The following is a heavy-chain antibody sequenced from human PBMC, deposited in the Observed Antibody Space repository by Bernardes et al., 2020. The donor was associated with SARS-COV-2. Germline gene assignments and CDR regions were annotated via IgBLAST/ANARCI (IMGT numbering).Heavy chain of an antibody. Sequence: GGSLRLSCAASGFTFSSYSMNWVRQAPGKGLEWVSYISSSSSTIYYADSVKGRFTISRDNAKNSLYLQMNSLRAEDTAVYYCARTYCSSTSCSHPFGAYFDYWGQGTLVTVSS. CDR3: ARTYCSSTSCSHPFGAYFDY. V-gene: IGHV3-48*04. D-gene: IGHD2-2*01. CDR2: ISSSSSTI. J-gene: IGHJ4*02. CDR1: GFTFSSYS.